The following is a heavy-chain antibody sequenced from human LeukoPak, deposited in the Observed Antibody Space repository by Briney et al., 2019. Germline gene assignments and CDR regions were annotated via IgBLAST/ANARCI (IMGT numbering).Heavy chain of an antibody. J-gene: IGHJ6*04. CDR3: ARDTGYGMDV. V-gene: IGHV3-7*03. CDR1: GFTFSSYW. Sequence: GGSLRLSCAASGFTFSSYWMNWVRQAPGKGLEWVANIKQDGSEKYYVDSVKARFTVSRDNAKNSLYVQMNSLRAEDTAVYYCARDTGYGMDVWGKGTTVTVSS. CDR2: IKQDGSEK. D-gene: IGHD1-14*01.